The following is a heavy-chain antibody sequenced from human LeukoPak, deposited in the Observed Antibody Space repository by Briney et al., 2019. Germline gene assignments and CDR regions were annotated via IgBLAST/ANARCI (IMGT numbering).Heavy chain of an antibody. CDR1: GGSFSGYY. CDR3: ARGRGDCSSTSCYDFDY. Sequence: SETLSLTCAVYGGSFSGYYWSWIRQPPGKGLEWIGEINHSGSTNYNPSLKSRVTISVDTSKNQFSLKLSSVTAADTAVYYCARGRGDCSSTSCYDFDYWGQGTLVTVFS. CDR2: INHSGST. V-gene: IGHV4-34*01. J-gene: IGHJ4*02. D-gene: IGHD2-2*01.